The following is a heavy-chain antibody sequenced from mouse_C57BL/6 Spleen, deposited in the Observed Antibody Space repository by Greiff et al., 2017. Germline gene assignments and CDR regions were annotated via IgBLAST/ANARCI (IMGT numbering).Heavy chain of an antibody. V-gene: IGHV5-9-1*02. CDR2: ISSGGDYI. CDR1: GFTFSSYA. J-gene: IGHJ4*01. Sequence: EVMLVESGEGLVKPGGSLKLSCAASGFTFSSYAMSWVRQTPEKRLEWVAYISSGGDYIYYADTVKGRFTISRDNARNTLYLQMSSLKSEDTAMYYCTRADYYGSSYYYAMDYWGQGTSVTVSS. CDR3: TRADYYGSSYYYAMDY. D-gene: IGHD1-1*01.